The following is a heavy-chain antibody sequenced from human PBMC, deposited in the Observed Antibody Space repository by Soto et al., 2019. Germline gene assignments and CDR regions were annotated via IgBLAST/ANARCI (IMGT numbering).Heavy chain of an antibody. J-gene: IGHJ4*02. V-gene: IGHV4-59*01. Sequence: PSETLSLTCAVSGGSISSYYWSWIRQPPGKGLEWIGYIYYSGSTNYNPSLKSRVTISVDTSKNQFSLKLSSVTAADTAVYYCARRYGGNFDYWGPGTLVTVSS. D-gene: IGHD3-16*01. CDR3: ARRYGGNFDY. CDR1: GGSISSYY. CDR2: IYYSGST.